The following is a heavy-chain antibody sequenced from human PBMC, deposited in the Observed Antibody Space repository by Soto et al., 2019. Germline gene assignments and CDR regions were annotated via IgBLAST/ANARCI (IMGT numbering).Heavy chain of an antibody. CDR1: GFTFSSYA. D-gene: IGHD3-16*02. CDR2: ISGSGGST. CDR3: AKGLPYGYVWGSYRYTQGGFDY. V-gene: IGHV3-23*01. Sequence: EVQLLESGGGLVQPGGSLRLSCAASGFTFSSYAMSWVRQAPGKGLEWVSAISGSGGSTYYADSVKGRFTISRDNSKNTLYLQMNSLRAEDTAVYYCAKGLPYGYVWGSYRYTQGGFDYWGQGTLVTVSS. J-gene: IGHJ4*02.